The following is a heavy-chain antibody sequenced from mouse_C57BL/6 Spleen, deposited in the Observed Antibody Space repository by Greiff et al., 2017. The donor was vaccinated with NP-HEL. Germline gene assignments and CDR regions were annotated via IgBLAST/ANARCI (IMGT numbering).Heavy chain of an antibody. D-gene: IGHD1-1*01. CDR3: AREYYGSHWYFDV. J-gene: IGHJ1*03. CDR2: ISSGSSTL. CDR1: GFTFSDYG. V-gene: IGHV5-17*01. Sequence: EVQRVESGGGLVKPGGSLKLSCAASGFTFSDYGMHWVRQAPEKGLEWVAYISSGSSTLYYADTVKGRFTISRDNAKNTLFLQMTSLRSEDTAMYYCAREYYGSHWYFDVWGTGTTVTVSS.